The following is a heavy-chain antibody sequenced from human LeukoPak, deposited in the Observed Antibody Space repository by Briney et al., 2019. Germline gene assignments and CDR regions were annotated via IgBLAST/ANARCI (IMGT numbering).Heavy chain of an antibody. CDR1: GFTFSDYA. J-gene: IGHJ4*02. Sequence: GGSLRLSCAASGFTFSDYAMSWFRQAPGKGLEWVALTRGTPYGGTTEYAASVKGRFTISRDDSKSIAYLQMNSLKTEDTAVYYCTRAGKPPYFDYWGQGTLVIVSS. CDR2: TRGTPYGGTT. V-gene: IGHV3-49*03. CDR3: TRAGKPPYFDY.